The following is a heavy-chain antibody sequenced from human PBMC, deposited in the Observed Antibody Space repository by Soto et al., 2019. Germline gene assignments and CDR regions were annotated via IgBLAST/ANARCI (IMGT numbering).Heavy chain of an antibody. V-gene: IGHV4-59*01. J-gene: IGHJ3*02. CDR1: GGSISSYY. Sequence: SETLSLTCTVSGGSISSYYWSWIRQPPGKGLEWIGYIYYSGSTNYNPSLKSRVTISVDTSKNQFSLKLSSVIAADTAVYYCARVWGGAFDIWGQGTMVTVSS. D-gene: IGHD3-10*01. CDR3: ARVWGGAFDI. CDR2: IYYSGST.